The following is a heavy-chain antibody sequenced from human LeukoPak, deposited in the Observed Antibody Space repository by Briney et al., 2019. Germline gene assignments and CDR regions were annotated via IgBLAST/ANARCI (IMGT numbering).Heavy chain of an antibody. D-gene: IGHD4-17*01. V-gene: IGHV3-11*06. CDR2: ISSRSSYT. CDR3: AREAWGTVTDY. CDR1: GFSFSDYY. J-gene: IGHJ4*02. Sequence: PGGSLRLSCAASGFSFSDYYMSWIRPAPGKGLEWVSYISSRSSYTNYADSVKGRFTISRDNAKNSLYLQMNSLRAEDTAVYYCAREAWGTVTDYWGLGTLVTVSS.